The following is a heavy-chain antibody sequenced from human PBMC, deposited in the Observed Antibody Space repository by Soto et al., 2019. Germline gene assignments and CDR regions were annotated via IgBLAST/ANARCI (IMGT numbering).Heavy chain of an antibody. Sequence: ASVKVSCKVSGYTLTELSMHWVRQAPGKGLEWMGGFDPEDGETIYAQKFQGRVTMTEDSSTDTAYMELISLRSEDTAVYYCATVAAAGVRAAFDIWGQGTMVTVSS. CDR2: FDPEDGET. CDR3: ATVAAAGVRAAFDI. V-gene: IGHV1-24*01. D-gene: IGHD6-13*01. CDR1: GYTLTELS. J-gene: IGHJ3*02.